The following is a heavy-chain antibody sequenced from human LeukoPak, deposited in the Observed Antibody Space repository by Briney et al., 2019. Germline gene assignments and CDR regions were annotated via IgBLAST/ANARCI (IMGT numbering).Heavy chain of an antibody. CDR3: ARPRTPYYYDSSGYYPGFDV. J-gene: IGHJ3*01. CDR2: ITSGSVYI. D-gene: IGHD3-22*01. Sequence: PGGSLRLSCAASGFTFSSYSMNWVRQAPGKGLEWVSSITSGSVYIYYADSVKGRFTISRDNTKNSLYLQLTSLRAEDTAVYYCARPRTPYYYDSSGYYPGFDVWGQGTVVTVST. V-gene: IGHV3-21*01. CDR1: GFTFSSYS.